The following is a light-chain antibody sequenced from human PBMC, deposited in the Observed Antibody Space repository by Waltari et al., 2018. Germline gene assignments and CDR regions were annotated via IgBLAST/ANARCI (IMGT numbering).Light chain of an antibody. V-gene: IGKV3-15*01. J-gene: IGKJ4*01. CDR3: QQYNNWPLT. CDR2: GPS. Sequence: EIVMTQSPATLSVSPGERATLSCRASQSVSSNLAWYQQKPGQAPRLLIYGPSTRATGIPGRFSGSGSGTELTLTISSLQSEDFAVYYCQQYNNWPLTFGGGTKVEIK. CDR1: QSVSSN.